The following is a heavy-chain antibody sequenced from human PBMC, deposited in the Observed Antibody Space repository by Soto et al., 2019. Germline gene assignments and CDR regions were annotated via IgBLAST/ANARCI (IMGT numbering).Heavy chain of an antibody. CDR3: ARGNYYGSGGMDV. Sequence: QVQLVESGGGVVQPGRSLRLSCAASGFTFSSYGMHWVRQAPGKGLEWVAVIWYDGSNKYYADSVKGRFTISRDNSKNPLYLQMNSLRAEDTAVYYCARGNYYGSGGMDVWGQGTTVTVSS. CDR1: GFTFSSYG. D-gene: IGHD3-10*01. J-gene: IGHJ6*02. CDR2: IWYDGSNK. V-gene: IGHV3-33*01.